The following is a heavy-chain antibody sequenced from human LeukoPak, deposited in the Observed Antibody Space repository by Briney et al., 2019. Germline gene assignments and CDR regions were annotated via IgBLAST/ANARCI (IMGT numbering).Heavy chain of an antibody. CDR1: GGTFSSYA. D-gene: IGHD2-2*01. Sequence: SVKVSCKASGGTFSSYAISWVRQAPGQGLEWMGGIIPIFDTANYAQKFQGRVTITADKSTSTTYMELSSLRSEDTAVYYCAKDRIVVVPAAIAPVDCWGQGTLVTVSS. CDR3: AKDRIVVVPAAIAPVDC. V-gene: IGHV1-69*06. J-gene: IGHJ4*02. CDR2: IIPIFDTA.